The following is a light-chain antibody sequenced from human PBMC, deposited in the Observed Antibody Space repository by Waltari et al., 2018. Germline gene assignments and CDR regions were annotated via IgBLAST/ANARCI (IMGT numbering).Light chain of an antibody. Sequence: QSALTQPASVSGSPGQSITISCTGPSSDVGSYNLVSWYQQHPGKAPKLMIYEVSKRPSGVSNRFSGSKSGNTASLTISGLQAEDEADYYCCSYAGSSSLYVFGTGTKVTVL. J-gene: IGLJ1*01. CDR1: SSDVGSYNL. CDR3: CSYAGSSSLYV. V-gene: IGLV2-23*02. CDR2: EVS.